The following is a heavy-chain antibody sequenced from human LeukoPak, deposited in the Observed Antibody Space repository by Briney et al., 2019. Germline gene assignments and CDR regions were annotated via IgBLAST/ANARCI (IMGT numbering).Heavy chain of an antibody. Sequence: PSETLSLTCAVYGGSFSGYYWSWIRQPPGKGLEWIGEINHSGSTNYNPSLKSRVTISVDTSKNQFSLKLSSVTAADTAVYYCASMSTRDYVDYWGQGTLVTVSS. V-gene: IGHV4-34*01. CDR2: INHSGST. CDR3: ASMSTRDYVDY. CDR1: GGSFSGYY. J-gene: IGHJ4*02. D-gene: IGHD2/OR15-2a*01.